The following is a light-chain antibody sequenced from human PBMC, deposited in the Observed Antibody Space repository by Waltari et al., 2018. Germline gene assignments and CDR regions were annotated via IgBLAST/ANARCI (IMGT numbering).Light chain of an antibody. V-gene: IGKV4-1*01. CDR1: QSVLSTSNRKTY. J-gene: IGKJ5*01. CDR3: HQYYIPPLT. CDR2: WAS. Sequence: DIVMTQSPDSLAVSLGERATINCKSSQSVLSTSNRKTYLAWYQHKPGQTPRLLINWASTRASGVPDRFSGSGSGTDFTLTVSSLQAEDVAVYYCHQYYIPPLTFGQGTRLEIK.